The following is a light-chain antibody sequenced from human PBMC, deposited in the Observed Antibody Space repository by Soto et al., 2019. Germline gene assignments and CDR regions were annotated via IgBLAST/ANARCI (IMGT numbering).Light chain of an antibody. CDR1: SSDVGGYNY. J-gene: IGLJ2*01. CDR2: EVS. V-gene: IGLV2-8*01. CDR3: SSNAGTIL. Sequence: QSALTQPPSASGSPGQSVTISCTGTSSDVGGYNYVSWYQQHPGKAPKLMIYEVSKRPSGVPDRFSGSKSGNPAPLTVSGPQPEHEADYYCSSNAGTILFGGGTNLPLL.